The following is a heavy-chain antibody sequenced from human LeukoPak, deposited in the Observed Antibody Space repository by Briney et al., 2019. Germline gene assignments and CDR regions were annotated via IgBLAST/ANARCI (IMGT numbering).Heavy chain of an antibody. D-gene: IGHD2-2*01. CDR3: ARDIVVVPAAIDPLGYYYYYGMDV. Sequence: GRSLRLSCAASGFTFSSYAMHWVRQAPGKGLEWVAVISYDGSNKYYADSVKGRFTISRDNSKNTLYLQMNSLRAEDTAVHYCARDIVVVPAAIDPLGYYYYYGMDVWGEGTTVTVSS. V-gene: IGHV3-30*04. CDR1: GFTFSSYA. CDR2: ISYDGSNK. J-gene: IGHJ6*04.